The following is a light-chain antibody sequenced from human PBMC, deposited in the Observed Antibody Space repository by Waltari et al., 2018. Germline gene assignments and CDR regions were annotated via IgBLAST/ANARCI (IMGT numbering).Light chain of an antibody. Sequence: QSVLTQPPSASGTPGQRVTISCSGSGSNTRRNHVSWYQQLPGTAPKLLIYSNDQRPLGVPDRFSGSKSGTSASLAIIGLQSEDEADYYCATWDDSLNGRVFGGGTKLTVL. CDR1: GSNTRRNH. V-gene: IGLV1-44*01. J-gene: IGLJ2*01. CDR2: SND. CDR3: ATWDDSLNGRV.